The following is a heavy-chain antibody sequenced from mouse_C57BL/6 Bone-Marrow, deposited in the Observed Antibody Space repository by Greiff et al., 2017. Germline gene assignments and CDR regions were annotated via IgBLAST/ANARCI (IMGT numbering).Heavy chain of an antibody. J-gene: IGHJ4*01. CDR2: ISYSGST. CDR3: ARIYYGYDGAMDY. Sequence: EVKVVESGPGLAKPSQTLSLTCSVTGYSITSDYWNWIRKFPGNKLEYMGYISYSGSTYYNPSLKSRISITRDTSKNQYYLQLNSVTTEDTATYYCARIYYGYDGAMDYWGQGTSVTVSS. CDR1: GYSITSDY. D-gene: IGHD2-2*01. V-gene: IGHV3-8*01.